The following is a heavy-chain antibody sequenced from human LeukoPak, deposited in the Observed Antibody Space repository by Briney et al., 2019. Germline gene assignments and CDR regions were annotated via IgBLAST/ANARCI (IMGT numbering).Heavy chain of an antibody. CDR2: INPDGSAK. CDR3: GRTSYYYDM. Sequence: GGSLRLSCAASGFTFSTYWMSWVRQAPGKGLEWVANINPDGSAKYYADSTKGRFAISRDNALNSLYLQMNSLTAEDTAVYYCGRTSYYYDMWGQGTLVTVSS. J-gene: IGHJ4*02. CDR1: GFTFSTYW. D-gene: IGHD3-16*01. V-gene: IGHV3-7*01.